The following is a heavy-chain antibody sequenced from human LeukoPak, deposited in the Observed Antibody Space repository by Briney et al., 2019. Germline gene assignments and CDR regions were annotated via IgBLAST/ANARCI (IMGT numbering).Heavy chain of an antibody. V-gene: IGHV3-13*04. CDR1: SFTFCPFD. D-gene: IGHD2-2*01. J-gene: IGHJ2*01. CDR3: VRATSRFDL. CDR2: IGAAGDT. Sequence: AVSLRFSGAGSSFTFCPFDWQWDGQAKGKGLKWFSAIGAAGDTYDPGFVRGRITITRETAKTALYVQMNLRSAGDTAVYYCVRATSRFDLWGRGTLVTVSS.